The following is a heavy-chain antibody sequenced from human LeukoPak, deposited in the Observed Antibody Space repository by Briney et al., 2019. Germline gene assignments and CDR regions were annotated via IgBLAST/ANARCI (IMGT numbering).Heavy chain of an antibody. D-gene: IGHD1-7*01. Sequence: ASVKVSCKASGGTFSNYAISWVRQAPGQGLEWMGRIIPILGIAKYAQKFQGRVTVTADKSTSRAYMELSSLRSEDTAVYYCARDGSLTGTPLSLSFDYWGRGTLVTVSS. J-gene: IGHJ4*02. CDR3: ARDGSLTGTPLSLSFDY. V-gene: IGHV1-69*04. CDR1: GGTFSNYA. CDR2: IIPILGIA.